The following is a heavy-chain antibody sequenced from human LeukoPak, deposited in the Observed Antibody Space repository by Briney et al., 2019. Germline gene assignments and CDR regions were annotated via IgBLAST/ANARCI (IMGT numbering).Heavy chain of an antibody. CDR3: ARAATVTPYYFDY. D-gene: IGHD4-17*01. Sequence: ASVKVSCKASGYTFTGYYMHWVRQAPGQGLEWMGWINSNSGGTNYAQKFQGRVTMTRDTSISTAYMELSRLRSDDTAVYYCARAATVTPYYFDYWGQGTLVTVSS. J-gene: IGHJ4*02. CDR1: GYTFTGYY. V-gene: IGHV1-2*02. CDR2: INSNSGGT.